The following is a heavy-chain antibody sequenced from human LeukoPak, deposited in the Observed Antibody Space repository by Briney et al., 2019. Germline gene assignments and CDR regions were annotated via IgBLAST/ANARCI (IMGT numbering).Heavy chain of an antibody. D-gene: IGHD3-22*01. Sequence: GGSLRLSCAASGFNFSSYGMHWVRQAPGKGLEWVAVISYDGSNKYYADSVKGRFTISRDNSKNTLYLQMNSLRAEDTAVYYCAKNYYDSSGVFDYWGQGTLVTVSS. CDR2: ISYDGSNK. CDR1: GFNFSSYG. CDR3: AKNYYDSSGVFDY. V-gene: IGHV3-30*18. J-gene: IGHJ4*02.